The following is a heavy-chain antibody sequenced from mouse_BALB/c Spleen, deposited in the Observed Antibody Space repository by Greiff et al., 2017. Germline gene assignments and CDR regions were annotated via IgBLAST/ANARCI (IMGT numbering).Heavy chain of an antibody. J-gene: IGHJ4*01. V-gene: IGHV5-6*01. CDR3: ARHDGNYVGAMDY. Sequence: EVQLVESGGDLVKPGGSLKLSCAASGFTFSSYGMSWVRQTPDKRLEWVATISSGGSYTYYPDSVKGRFTISRDNAKNTLYLQMSSLKSEDTAMYYCARHDGNYVGAMDYWGQGTSVTVSS. D-gene: IGHD2-1*01. CDR1: GFTFSSYG. CDR2: ISSGGSYT.